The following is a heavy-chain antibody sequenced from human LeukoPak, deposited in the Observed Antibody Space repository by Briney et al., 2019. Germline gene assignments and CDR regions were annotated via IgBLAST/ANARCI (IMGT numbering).Heavy chain of an antibody. Sequence: SVKVSCKASGGTFSSYAISWVRQAPGQGLEWMGGIIPIFGTANYTQKFQGRVTITTDESTSTAYMELSSLRSEDTAVYYCASRKSYDFWSTPLDPWGQGTLVTVSS. CDR2: IIPIFGTA. CDR3: ASRKSYDFWSTPLDP. CDR1: GGTFSSYA. V-gene: IGHV1-69*05. J-gene: IGHJ5*02. D-gene: IGHD3-3*01.